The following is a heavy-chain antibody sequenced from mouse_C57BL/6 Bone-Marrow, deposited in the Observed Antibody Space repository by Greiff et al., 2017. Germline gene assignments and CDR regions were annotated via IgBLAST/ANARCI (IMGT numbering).Heavy chain of an antibody. V-gene: IGHV1-15*01. D-gene: IGHD1-1*01. CDR2: IDPETGGT. Sequence: QVQLQQSGAELVRPGASVTLSCKASGYTFTDYEVHWVKQTPVHGLEWIGAIDPETGGTAYNQKFKGKAILTADKSSSTAYMELRSLTSEDSAVYYCTRDYYGSRVYYYAMDYWGQGTSVTVSS. CDR1: GYTFTDYE. J-gene: IGHJ4*01. CDR3: TRDYYGSRVYYYAMDY.